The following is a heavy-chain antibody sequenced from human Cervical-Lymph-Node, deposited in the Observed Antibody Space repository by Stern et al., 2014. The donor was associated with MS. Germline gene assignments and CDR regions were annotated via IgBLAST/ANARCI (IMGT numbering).Heavy chain of an antibody. CDR2: IHPGNGDA. D-gene: IGHD6-13*01. J-gene: IGHJ4*02. CDR3: ARGYSTTYLDY. V-gene: IGHV1-3*01. CDR1: GYTFTNYA. Sequence: VQLVESGAEVKKPGASVKVSCKASGYTFTNYALHWVRQAPGQRPEWMGWIHPGNGDAKYSQNFQDRVTITRDTSANTVYMELRSLRVEDPAMYYCARGYSTTYLDYWGQGTLVTVSS.